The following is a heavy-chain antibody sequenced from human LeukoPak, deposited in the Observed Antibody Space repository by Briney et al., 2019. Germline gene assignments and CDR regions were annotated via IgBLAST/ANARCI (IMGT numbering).Heavy chain of an antibody. Sequence: PGASLRLSCAASGFIFSNYAMSWVRQAPGKGLEWVSAIGGRDGGTYYADSVKGRFIVSRDDPKNTLYLQMNTLRAEDTAVYYCAKWGDYDILTGYYDSDYWGQGTLVTVSS. J-gene: IGHJ4*02. V-gene: IGHV3-23*01. CDR3: AKWGDYDILTGYYDSDY. D-gene: IGHD3-9*01. CDR1: GFIFSNYA. CDR2: IGGRDGGT.